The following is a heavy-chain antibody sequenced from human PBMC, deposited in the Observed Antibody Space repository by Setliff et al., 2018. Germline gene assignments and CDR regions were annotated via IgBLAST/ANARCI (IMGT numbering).Heavy chain of an antibody. CDR3: ARDMYITGWNAFDL. J-gene: IGHJ2*01. D-gene: IGHD1-1*01. V-gene: IGHV3-21*01. CDR1: GFTFSSYS. Sequence: GGSLRLSCAASGFTFSSYSMNWVRQAPGKGLEWVSSIGDSDNYYADSVKGRFTISRDNAKNSVYPQMNSLRAEDTAVYYCARDMYITGWNAFDLWGRGTLVTVSS. CDR2: IGDSDN.